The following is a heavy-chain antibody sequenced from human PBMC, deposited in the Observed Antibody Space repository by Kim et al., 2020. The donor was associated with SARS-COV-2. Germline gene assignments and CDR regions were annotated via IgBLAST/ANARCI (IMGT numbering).Heavy chain of an antibody. CDR3: ARVGGSSPVWFDP. D-gene: IGHD2-15*01. V-gene: IGHV1-69*04. Sequence: YPQKLQGRVTSTADKSTSPAYMELSSLRSEDTAVYYCARVGGSSPVWFDPWGQGTLVTVSS. J-gene: IGHJ5*02.